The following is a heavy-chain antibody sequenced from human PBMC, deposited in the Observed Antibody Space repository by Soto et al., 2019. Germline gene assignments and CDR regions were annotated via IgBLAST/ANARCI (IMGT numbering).Heavy chain of an antibody. CDR3: ARGLRGSHLDY. J-gene: IGHJ4*02. D-gene: IGHD3-16*01. CDR2: ISGYNGNT. V-gene: IGHV1-18*01. CDR1: GYTFTSYG. Sequence: ASVKVSCKASGYTFTSYGISWVRQAPGQGLEWMGWISGYNGNTNLAQKFQGRVTMTRNTSISTAYMELSSLRSEDTAVYYCARGLRGSHLDYWGQGTLVTVSS.